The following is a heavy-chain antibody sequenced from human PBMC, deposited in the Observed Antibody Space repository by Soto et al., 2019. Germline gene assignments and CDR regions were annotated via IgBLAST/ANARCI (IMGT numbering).Heavy chain of an antibody. D-gene: IGHD3-3*01. CDR3: AKDLGEESYYDFWSGYFAPNYGMDV. Sequence: TGGSLRLSCAASGFTFSSYAMSWVRQAPGKGLEWVSAISGSGGSTYYADSVKGRFTISRDNSKNTLYLQMNSLRAEDTAVYYCAKDLGEESYYDFWSGYFAPNYGMDVWGQGTTVTVSS. CDR2: ISGSGGST. J-gene: IGHJ6*02. V-gene: IGHV3-23*01. CDR1: GFTFSSYA.